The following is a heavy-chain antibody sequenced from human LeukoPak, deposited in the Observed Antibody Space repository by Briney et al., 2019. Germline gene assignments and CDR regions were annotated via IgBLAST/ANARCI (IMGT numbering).Heavy chain of an antibody. D-gene: IGHD7-27*01. CDR3: TTDILFTGGIAIDY. CDR2: IKSKTDGGTT. J-gene: IGHJ4*02. Sequence: GGSLRLSCAASGFTFSNAWMSWVRQAPGKGLEWVGRIKSKTDGGTTDYAAPVKGRFTISRDDSKNTLYLQMNSLKTEGTAVYYCTTDILFTGGIAIDYWGQGTLVTVSS. CDR1: GFTFSNAW. V-gene: IGHV3-15*01.